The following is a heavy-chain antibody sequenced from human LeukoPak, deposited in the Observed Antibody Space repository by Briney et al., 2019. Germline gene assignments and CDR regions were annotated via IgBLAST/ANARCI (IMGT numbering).Heavy chain of an antibody. CDR1: DFSFITYA. V-gene: IGHV3-7*01. Sequence: GGSLRLSCAASDFSFITYAMSWVRQAPGKGLEWVANIKQDGSEKYYVDSVKGRFTISRDNAKNSLYLQMNSLRAEDTAVYYCASTTVTTFISYYYYMDVWGKGTTVTVSS. J-gene: IGHJ6*03. CDR3: ASTTVTTFISYYYYMDV. CDR2: IKQDGSEK. D-gene: IGHD4-11*01.